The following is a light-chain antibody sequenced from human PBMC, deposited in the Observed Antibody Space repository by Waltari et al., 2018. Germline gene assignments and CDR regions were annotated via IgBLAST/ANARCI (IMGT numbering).Light chain of an antibody. Sequence: SYVLTQPPSVSVAPGETARITCTGDNTGSKSVHWYQQKPGPAPRLVLGFDSGRPSGRRERFSGSNSANTASLTISRVEAGDEADFYCQVWERSTERWMFGGGTKLTVL. CDR1: NTGSKS. J-gene: IGLJ3*02. CDR2: FDS. CDR3: QVWERSTERWM. V-gene: IGLV3-21*01.